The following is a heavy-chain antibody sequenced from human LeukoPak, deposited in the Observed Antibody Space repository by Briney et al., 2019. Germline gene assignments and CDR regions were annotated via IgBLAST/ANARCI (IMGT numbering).Heavy chain of an antibody. CDR3: AHSNDDSYGYYSY. J-gene: IGHJ4*02. CDR1: GGSISSYYW. CDR2: IYWDDDK. V-gene: IGHV2-5*08. Sequence: TLSLTCTVSGGSISSYYWSWIRQPPGKALEWLALIYWDDDKRYSPSLKSRLTFTKDTSKNQVVLTMTNMDPVDTATYYCAHSNDDSYGYYSYWGQGTLVTVSS. D-gene: IGHD3-22*01.